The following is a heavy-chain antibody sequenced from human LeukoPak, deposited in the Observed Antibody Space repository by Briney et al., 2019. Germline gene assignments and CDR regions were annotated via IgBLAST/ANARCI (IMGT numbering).Heavy chain of an antibody. CDR3: VAGSGGDEWEPYGFDY. D-gene: IGHD1-26*01. J-gene: IGHJ4*02. V-gene: IGHV4-38-2*02. CDR1: GYSISSGYY. CDR2: IHHSGSN. Sequence: SETLSLTCTVSGYSISSGYYWGWIRQPPGKGLEWIGSIHHSGSNYYNPSLKSRVTISVDTSKNQFSLKLNSVTAADTAVYYCVAGSGGDEWEPYGFDYWGQGTLVTVYS.